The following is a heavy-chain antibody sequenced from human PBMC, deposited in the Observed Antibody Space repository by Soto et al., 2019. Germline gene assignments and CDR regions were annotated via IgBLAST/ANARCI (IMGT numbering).Heavy chain of an antibody. CDR2: IYYSGST. J-gene: IGHJ6*03. D-gene: IGHD3-10*01. CDR3: ASTADYYGSGSYYMVGEYYYYYMDV. CDR1: GGSISSSSYY. Sequence: SETLSLTCTVSGGSISSSSYYWGWIRQPPGKGLEWIGSIYYSGSTYYNPSLKSRVTISVDTSKNQFSLKLSSVTAADTAVYYCASTADYYGSGSYYMVGEYYYYYMDVWGKGATVTVSS. V-gene: IGHV4-39*01.